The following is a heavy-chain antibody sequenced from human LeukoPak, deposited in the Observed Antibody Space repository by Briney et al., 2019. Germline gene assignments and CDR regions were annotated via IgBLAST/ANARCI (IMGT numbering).Heavy chain of an antibody. V-gene: IGHV3-48*01. CDR2: ISSSSSTI. CDR1: GFTFSSYS. D-gene: IGHD3-22*01. J-gene: IGHJ4*02. Sequence: PGGSLRLSCAASGFTFSSYSMLWVRQAPGKGLEWVSYISSSSSTIYYADSVKGRFTISRDNAKNSLYLQMNSLRVEDTAVYYCARHVVAVGFDYWGQGTLVTVSS. CDR3: ARHVVAVGFDY.